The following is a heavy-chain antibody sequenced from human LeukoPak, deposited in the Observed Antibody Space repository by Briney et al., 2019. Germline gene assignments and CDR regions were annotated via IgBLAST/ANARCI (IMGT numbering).Heavy chain of an antibody. CDR2: ICAYNGNT. J-gene: IGHJ4*02. CDR1: GYTFSNFG. D-gene: IGHD2-2*01. CDR3: ASRGSTSEALYY. V-gene: IGHV1-18*01. Sequence: ASVKVSCKTSGYTFSNFGINWVRQAPGQGLEWMGWICAYNGNTYYAQKFQGRVTMTTDTSTSTAYMELRSLRSDDTAVYYCASRGSTSEALYYWGQGTLVTVSS.